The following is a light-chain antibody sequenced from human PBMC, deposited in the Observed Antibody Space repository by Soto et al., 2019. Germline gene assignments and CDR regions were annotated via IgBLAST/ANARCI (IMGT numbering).Light chain of an antibody. CDR1: QSTSSY. V-gene: IGKV1-5*01. CDR2: DAS. J-gene: IGKJ1*01. Sequence: DIQMTQPRATLFVYVGDTVIINCRASQSTSSYLAWYQQKPGKAPKLLIYDASSLESGVPSRFSGSGSGTEFTLTISSLQPDDFATYYCQQYNSYPWTLGQGTKVDIK. CDR3: QQYNSYPWT.